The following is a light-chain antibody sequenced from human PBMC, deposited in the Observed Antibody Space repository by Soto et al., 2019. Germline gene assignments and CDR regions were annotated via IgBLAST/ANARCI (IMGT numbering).Light chain of an antibody. V-gene: IGKV3-15*01. CDR1: QSVSSN. CDR2: GAS. Sequence: EIVMTQSPATLYVSPGERATLSCRASQSVSSNLAWYQQKPGQAPRLLIYGASTLATGVPARFSGSGSGTEFTLTISSLQSEDFAVYYCQQFNNWPLTFGGGTKVEIK. J-gene: IGKJ4*01. CDR3: QQFNNWPLT.